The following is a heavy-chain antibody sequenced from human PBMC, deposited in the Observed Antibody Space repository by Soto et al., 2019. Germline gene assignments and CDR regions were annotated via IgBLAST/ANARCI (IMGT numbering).Heavy chain of an antibody. Sequence: SETLSLTCTVSGGSIRSYYWSWIRQSPGKGLEWIGYIFSSGTTNYNPSLKSRVTISVDMSKNQFSLKLSSVTAADAAVYYCARAATTRDMDVWGKGTTVTVSS. CDR2: IFSSGTT. V-gene: IGHV4-59*08. CDR3: ARAATTRDMDV. D-gene: IGHD4-4*01. CDR1: GGSIRSYY. J-gene: IGHJ6*03.